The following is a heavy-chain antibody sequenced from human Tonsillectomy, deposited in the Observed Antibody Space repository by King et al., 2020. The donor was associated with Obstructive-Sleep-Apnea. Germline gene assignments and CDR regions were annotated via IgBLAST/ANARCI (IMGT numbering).Heavy chain of an antibody. J-gene: IGHJ6*02. CDR1: GGSISSGTW. CDR3: ARGGTWPQREMDV. V-gene: IGHV4-4*02. Sequence: VQLQESGPGLVKPSGTLSLTCAVSGGSISSGTWWSWVRQPPGKGLEWIGEIYYSGSTDYNPSLKSRVTISLDKSNNHFSLKLSSVTAADTAVYYCARGGTWPQREMDVWGQGTTVTVSS. D-gene: IGHD3-16*01. CDR2: IYYSGST.